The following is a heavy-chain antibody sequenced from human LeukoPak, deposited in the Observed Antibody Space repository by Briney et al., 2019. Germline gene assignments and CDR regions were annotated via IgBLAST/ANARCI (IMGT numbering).Heavy chain of an antibody. CDR3: TREFCSGGSCYGYIDV. Sequence: GGSLRLSCVASGISDSSNHMSCAPHAPGKGLEWVSVLYAGGITLYADSVKGRFTISKDNSRNTLYLQLSSLRAEDTAVYYCTREFCSGGSCYGYIDVWGRGALVTVSS. J-gene: IGHJ2*01. D-gene: IGHD2-15*01. V-gene: IGHV3-66*01. CDR2: LYAGGIT. CDR1: GISDSSNH.